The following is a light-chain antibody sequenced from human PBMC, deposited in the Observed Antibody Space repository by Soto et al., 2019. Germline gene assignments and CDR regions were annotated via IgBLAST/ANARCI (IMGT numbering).Light chain of an antibody. CDR2: EVV. V-gene: IGLV2-8*01. CDR1: KNDIGVYDF. CDR3: VSWDDSLNVYI. J-gene: IGLJ1*01. Sequence: QSVLTQPPSASGSPGQSVTISCTGTKNDIGVYDFVSWYQHHPGKAPRLIIYEVVQRPSGVPDRFSGSKSGNTASLTVSGLQAADEADYYCVSWDDSLNVYIFGTGTKVTVL.